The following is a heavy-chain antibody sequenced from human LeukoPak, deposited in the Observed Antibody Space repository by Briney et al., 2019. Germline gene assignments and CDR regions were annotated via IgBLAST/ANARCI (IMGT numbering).Heavy chain of an antibody. CDR3: AKMAGMTRQVYYMDV. V-gene: IGHV3-23*01. CDR2: IYGSGDTT. J-gene: IGHJ6*03. CDR1: GFTFSSYA. D-gene: IGHD5-24*01. Sequence: GGSLRLSCAASGFTFSSYAMSWARQAPGKGLEWVSAIYGSGDTTYYADSVKGRFTVSRDNSKNTLYLQMDGLRAEDTAVYYCAKMAGMTRQVYYMDVWGKGATVTGSS.